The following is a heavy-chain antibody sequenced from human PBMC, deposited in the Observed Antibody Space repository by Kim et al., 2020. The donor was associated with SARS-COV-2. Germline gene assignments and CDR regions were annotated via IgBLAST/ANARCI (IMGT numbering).Heavy chain of an antibody. D-gene: IGHD6-13*01. CDR1: GFTFSSYS. Sequence: GGSLRLSCAASGFTFSSYSMNWVRQAPGKGLEWVSAISSRSSNIYYADSLKGRFTISRDNAKNSLYLQMHSLRAEDTAVYYCARDNRIAMSVYEDYYGMDVWGQGTTVTVSS. V-gene: IGHV3-21*01. CDR3: ARDNRIAMSVYEDYYGMDV. CDR2: ISSRSSNI. J-gene: IGHJ6*02.